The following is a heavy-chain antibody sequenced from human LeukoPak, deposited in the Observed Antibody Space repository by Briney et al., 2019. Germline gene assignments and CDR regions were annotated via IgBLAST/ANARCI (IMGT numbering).Heavy chain of an antibody. Sequence: SSETLSLTCAVYGGSFSGYYWSWIRQPPGKGLEWIGEINHSGSTNYNPSLKSRVTISVDTSKNQFSLKLSSVTAADTAVYYCARGPGPYYYGSGNAFDIWGQGTMVTVSS. CDR2: INHSGST. CDR3: ARGPGPYYYGSGNAFDI. D-gene: IGHD3-10*01. J-gene: IGHJ3*02. CDR1: GGSFSGYY. V-gene: IGHV4-34*01.